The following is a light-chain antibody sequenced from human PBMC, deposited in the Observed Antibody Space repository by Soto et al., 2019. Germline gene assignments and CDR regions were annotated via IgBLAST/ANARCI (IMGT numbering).Light chain of an antibody. J-gene: IGKJ5*01. V-gene: IGKV1-5*01. CDR1: QTISSW. CDR2: AAS. CDR3: QQYNDRPPIT. Sequence: DIQMTQPPSTLSGSVGDRVTITCRASQTISSWLAWYQQKPGKAPKLLIYAASSLQSGVPSRFSGSGSGTDFTLTISGLQSEDFAVYYCQQYNDRPPITFGQGTRLEI.